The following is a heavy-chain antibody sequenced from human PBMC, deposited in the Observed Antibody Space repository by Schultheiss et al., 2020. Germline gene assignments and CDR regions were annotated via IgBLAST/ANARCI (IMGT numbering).Heavy chain of an antibody. CDR2: INHSGST. V-gene: IGHV4-39*07. CDR3: ARGGFSRSGWLNWFDP. D-gene: IGHD6-19*01. J-gene: IGHJ5*02. CDR1: GASISISTYY. Sequence: SETLSLTCTVSGASISISTYYWAWIRQPPGKGLEWIGEINHSGSTNYNPSLKSRVTISVDTSKNQFSLKLSSVTAADTAVYYCARGGFSRSGWLNWFDPWGQGTLVTVSS.